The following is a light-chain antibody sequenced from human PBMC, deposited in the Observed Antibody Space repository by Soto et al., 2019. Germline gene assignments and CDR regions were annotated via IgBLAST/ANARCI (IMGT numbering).Light chain of an antibody. CDR2: GAS. V-gene: IGKV3-20*01. J-gene: IGKJ5*01. CDR3: QQYGSSPIT. Sequence: EIVMTQSPATLSVSPGERATLCCRASQNIISNLAWYQQKPGQAPRLLIYGASSRATGIPDRFSGSGSGTDFTLTISRLEPEDFAVYYCQQYGSSPITFGQGTRLEIK. CDR1: QNIISN.